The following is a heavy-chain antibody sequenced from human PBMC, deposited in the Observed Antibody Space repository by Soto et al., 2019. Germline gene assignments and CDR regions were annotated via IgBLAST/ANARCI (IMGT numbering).Heavy chain of an antibody. CDR2: ISGGGGST. Sequence: EVQLLESGGGLVQPGGSLRLSCAASGFTFSSYAMSWLRQTQGKGLEWVSAISGGGGSTYYADSVKGRFTISRDNSKNTLYLQMNSLRAEDTAVYYCAKASSSQPNWFDPWGQGTLVTVSS. V-gene: IGHV3-23*01. CDR3: AKASSSQPNWFDP. CDR1: GFTFSSYA. J-gene: IGHJ5*02. D-gene: IGHD6-13*01.